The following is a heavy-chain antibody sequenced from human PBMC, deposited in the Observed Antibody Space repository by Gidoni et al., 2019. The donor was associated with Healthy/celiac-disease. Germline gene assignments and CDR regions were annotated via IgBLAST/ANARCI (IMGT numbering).Heavy chain of an antibody. CDR3: ARGPITMVRGPHYYGMDV. CDR2: INHSGST. Sequence: QVQLQQWGAGLLKPSETLSLTCAVYGGSFSGYYWSWIRQPPGKGLEWIGEINHSGSTNYNPSLKSRVTIAVDTSKNQFSLKLSSVTAADTAVYYCARGPITMVRGPHYYGMDVWGQGTTVTVSS. J-gene: IGHJ6*02. D-gene: IGHD3-10*01. CDR1: GGSFSGYY. V-gene: IGHV4-34*01.